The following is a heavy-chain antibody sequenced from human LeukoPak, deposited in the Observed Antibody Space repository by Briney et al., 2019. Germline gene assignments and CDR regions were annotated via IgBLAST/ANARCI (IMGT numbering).Heavy chain of an antibody. Sequence: ASVKVSCKASGYTFTGYYVHWVRQAPGQGLEWMGRINPNSGGTNYAQKFQGRVTMTRDTSISTAYMELSRLRSDDTAVYYCAGGSGWYKDAFDIWGQGTMVTVSS. CDR1: GYTFTGYY. CDR3: AGGSGWYKDAFDI. CDR2: INPNSGGT. J-gene: IGHJ3*02. V-gene: IGHV1-2*06. D-gene: IGHD6-19*01.